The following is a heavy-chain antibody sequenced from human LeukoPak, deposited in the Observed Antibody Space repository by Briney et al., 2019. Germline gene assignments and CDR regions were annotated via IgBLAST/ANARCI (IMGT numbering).Heavy chain of an antibody. V-gene: IGHV4-59*01. Sequence: SETLSLTCTVSGGSISSYYWSWIRQPPGKGLEWIGYIYYSGSTNYNPSLTSRVTISVDTSKNQFSLKLSSVTAADTAVYYCARCYYYDSSPFDYWGRGTLVTVSS. D-gene: IGHD3-22*01. CDR1: GGSISSYY. CDR3: ARCYYYDSSPFDY. J-gene: IGHJ4*02. CDR2: IYYSGST.